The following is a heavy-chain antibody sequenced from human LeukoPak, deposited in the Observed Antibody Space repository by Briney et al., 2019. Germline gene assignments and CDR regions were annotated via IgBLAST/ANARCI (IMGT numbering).Heavy chain of an antibody. V-gene: IGHV1-69*13. CDR2: ILPIFSHT. Sequence: SVKLSCKASGGTFSSYAISWVRQAPGQGREWVGGILPIFSHTNYAQKFQRRVTIPADESTRSAYMDLSSVRCEDTAVYHCISWAAAGTGYWGQGTLVTVSS. J-gene: IGHJ4*02. D-gene: IGHD6-13*01. CDR3: ISWAAAGTGY. CDR1: GGTFSSYA.